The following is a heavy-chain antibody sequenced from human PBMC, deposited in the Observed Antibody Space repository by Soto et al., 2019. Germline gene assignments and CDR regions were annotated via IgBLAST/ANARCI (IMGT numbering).Heavy chain of an antibody. J-gene: IGHJ6*03. V-gene: IGHV3-48*01. CDR2: ISSSSSTI. CDR3: ARATGPPTRQYYYYYMDV. CDR1: GFTFSSYS. Sequence: GGSLRLSCAASGFTFSSYSMNWVRQAPGKGLEWVSYISSSSSTIYYADSVKGRFTISRDNAKNSLYLQMNSLRAEDTAVYYCARATGPPTRQYYYYYMDVWDKGTTVTVSS.